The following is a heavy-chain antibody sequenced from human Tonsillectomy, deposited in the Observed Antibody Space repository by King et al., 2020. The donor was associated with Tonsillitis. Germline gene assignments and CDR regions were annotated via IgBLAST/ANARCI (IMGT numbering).Heavy chain of an antibody. Sequence: QLVQSGGGLVQPGGSLRLSCAASGFTFSSYWMHWVRQAPGKGLVWVSRINSDGSSTSYADSVKGRFTISRDNAKNTLYLQMNSLRAEDTAVYYCARNRDYYGDGIDVWGQGTTVTVSS. CDR1: GFTFSSYW. CDR2: INSDGSST. D-gene: IGHD4-17*01. V-gene: IGHV3-74*02. J-gene: IGHJ6*02. CDR3: ARNRDYYGDGIDV.